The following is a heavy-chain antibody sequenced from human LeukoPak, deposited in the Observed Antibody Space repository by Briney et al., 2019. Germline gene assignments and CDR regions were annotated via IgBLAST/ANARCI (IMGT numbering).Heavy chain of an antibody. D-gene: IGHD1-1*01. Sequence: QAPGQGXERMGWISAYNGNTNYAQKLQGRVTMTTETSTSTAYMELRSLRSDDTAVYYCARAGGSWNGAPNFDYWGQGTLVTVSS. V-gene: IGHV1-18*01. CDR3: ARAGGSWNGAPNFDY. CDR2: ISAYNGNT. J-gene: IGHJ4*02.